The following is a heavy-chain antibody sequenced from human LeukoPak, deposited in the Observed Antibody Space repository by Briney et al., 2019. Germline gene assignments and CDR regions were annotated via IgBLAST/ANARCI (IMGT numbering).Heavy chain of an antibody. CDR2: IIPIFGTA. CDR1: GGTFSSYA. J-gene: IGHJ3*02. Sequence: SVKVSCKASGGTFSSYAISWVRQAPGQGHEWMGGIIPIFGTANYAQKFQDRVTITRDTSTSTAYMELRSLRSDDTAVYYCARHRLPRVYYDSSGYYHNAFDIWGQGTMVTVSS. CDR3: ARHRLPRVYYDSSGYYHNAFDI. D-gene: IGHD3-22*01. V-gene: IGHV1-69*05.